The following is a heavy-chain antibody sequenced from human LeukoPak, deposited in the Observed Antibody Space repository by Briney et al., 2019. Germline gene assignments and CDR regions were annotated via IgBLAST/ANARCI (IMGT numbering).Heavy chain of an antibody. Sequence: ASVKVSCKASGYTFNNYAMNWVRQAPGQGLEWMGWISVYDGNTKYAQKFQDRVTMTTDTSTTTAYMELRSLRSDDTAVYYCARVVGLNEWEPHYWGQGTLVTVSS. V-gene: IGHV1-18*01. CDR3: ARVVGLNEWEPHY. J-gene: IGHJ4*02. D-gene: IGHD1-26*01. CDR1: GYTFNNYA. CDR2: ISVYDGNT.